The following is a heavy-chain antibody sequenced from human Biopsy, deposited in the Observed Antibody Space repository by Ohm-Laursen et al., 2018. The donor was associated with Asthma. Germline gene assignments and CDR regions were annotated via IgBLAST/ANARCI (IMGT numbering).Heavy chain of an antibody. D-gene: IGHD1-1*01. V-gene: IGHV3-30*01. CDR3: VRDGTDDAFDI. Sequence: LSLTCAASGFTFSGYALHWVRQAPGRGLEWVGVISKDASTQDYADSVEGRFTMARDNSKNTLDLQMNSLREEDTAVYYCVRDGTDDAFDIWGQGTVVSVSS. CDR2: ISKDASTQ. CDR1: GFTFSGYA. J-gene: IGHJ3*02.